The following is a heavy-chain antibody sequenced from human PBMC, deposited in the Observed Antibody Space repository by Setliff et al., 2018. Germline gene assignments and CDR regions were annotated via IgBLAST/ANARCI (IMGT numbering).Heavy chain of an antibody. V-gene: IGHV3-23*01. CDR3: VKGGDSGSYFTH. Sequence: GGSLSLSCAASGFTFSNYAMSWVRQTPGKGLEWVSAISGSGGTTYYTDSVKGRFTISRDSSKSTLYLQMNSLRAEDTAIYYCVKGGDSGSYFTHWGQGTLVTSPQ. CDR2: ISGSGGTT. CDR1: GFTFSNYA. J-gene: IGHJ4*01. D-gene: IGHD1-26*01.